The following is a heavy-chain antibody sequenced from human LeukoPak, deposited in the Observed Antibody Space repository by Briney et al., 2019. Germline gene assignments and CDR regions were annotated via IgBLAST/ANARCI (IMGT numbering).Heavy chain of an antibody. Sequence: ASVKVSCKASGYTFTGYYMHWVRQAPGQGLEWMGWINPNSGGTNYAQKFQGRVTMTRDTSISTAYMELSRLRSDDTAVYYCARDYGDYGGFDPWGQGTLVTVSP. D-gene: IGHD4-17*01. V-gene: IGHV1-2*02. J-gene: IGHJ5*02. CDR1: GYTFTGYY. CDR3: ARDYGDYGGFDP. CDR2: INPNSGGT.